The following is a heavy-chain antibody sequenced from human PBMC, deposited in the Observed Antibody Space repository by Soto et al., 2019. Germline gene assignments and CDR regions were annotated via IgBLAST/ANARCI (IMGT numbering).Heavy chain of an antibody. CDR2: IIPIFGTA. Sequence: SVKVSCNASGGTFSSYAISWVRQAPGQGLEWMGGIIPIFGTANYAQKFQGRVTITADESTSTAYMELSSLRSEDTAVYYCARALVGATLFDPWGQGTLVTVSS. J-gene: IGHJ5*02. CDR3: ARALVGATLFDP. V-gene: IGHV1-69*13. D-gene: IGHD1-26*01. CDR1: GGTFSSYA.